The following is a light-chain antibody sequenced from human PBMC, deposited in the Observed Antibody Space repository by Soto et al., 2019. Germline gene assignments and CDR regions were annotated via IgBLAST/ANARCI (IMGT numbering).Light chain of an antibody. J-gene: IGKJ1*01. CDR3: QQYNTLSGT. V-gene: IGKV1-5*01. Sequence: DIQMTQSPSTLSASVGDRVTITCRASQTITTWLAWYQQKPGKAPKLLIYDASTLENGVPSRFSGSGFGTEFSLTISSLQPDYSATYYCQQYNTLSGTFGQGTKVDIK. CDR2: DAS. CDR1: QTITTW.